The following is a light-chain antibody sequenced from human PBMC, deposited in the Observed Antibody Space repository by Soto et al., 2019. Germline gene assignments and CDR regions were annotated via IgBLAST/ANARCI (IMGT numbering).Light chain of an antibody. CDR3: QHYENLPT. CDR1: QNINNY. CDR2: DAS. J-gene: IGKJ5*01. V-gene: IGKV1-33*01. Sequence: DIEMTQSTSYLSASVLDRVTINCQSSQNINNYVNWYQQQPGRATKLLIYDASNLEAGVPSRFRGGGSGTDSTFTISRLKPDDVATYYCQHYENLPTFGQGTRLEIK.